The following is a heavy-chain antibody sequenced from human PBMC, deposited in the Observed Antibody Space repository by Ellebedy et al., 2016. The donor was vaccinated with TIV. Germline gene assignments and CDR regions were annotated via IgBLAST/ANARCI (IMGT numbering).Heavy chain of an antibody. CDR2: IKEDGSVT. CDR3: ARYVPYTSGAPFDY. CDR1: GFIFSSLW. V-gene: IGHV3-7*03. Sequence: GGSLRLSCAGDGFIFSSLWMSWVRQAPGKGLEWVANIKEDGSVTYYLDSVKGRFTISRDNAKNLLYLQMSNLRVEDTALYYCARYVPYTSGAPFDYWGQGTLVTVSS. J-gene: IGHJ4*02. D-gene: IGHD1-26*01.